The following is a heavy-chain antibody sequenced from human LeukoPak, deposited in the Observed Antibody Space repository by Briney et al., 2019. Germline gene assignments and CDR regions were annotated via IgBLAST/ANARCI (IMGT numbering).Heavy chain of an antibody. Sequence: PGGSLRLSCAASGFVFSSYAFNWVRQAPGKGLEWVSFISGKSDNSYYADSVEGRFTVSRDNAKNSLFLQLNSLRAEDTAVYYCARVEMWVLRGSDHWGQGVPVTVSS. V-gene: IGHV3-21*01. J-gene: IGHJ4*02. CDR1: GFVFSSYA. D-gene: IGHD3-10*02. CDR2: ISGKSDNS. CDR3: ARVEMWVLRGSDH.